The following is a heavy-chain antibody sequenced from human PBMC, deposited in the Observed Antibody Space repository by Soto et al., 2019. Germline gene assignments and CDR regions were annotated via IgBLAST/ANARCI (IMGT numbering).Heavy chain of an antibody. CDR2: FDPEDGET. J-gene: IGHJ6*03. CDR3: ATTTDFWSGYHPLYYYYMDV. Sequence: ASVKVSCKVSGYTLTELSMHWVRQAPGKGLEWMGGFDPEDGETIYAQKFQGRVTMTEDTSTDTAYMELSSLRSEDTAVYYCATTTDFWSGYHPLYYYYMDVWGKGTTVTVSS. V-gene: IGHV1-24*01. CDR1: GYTLTELS. D-gene: IGHD3-3*01.